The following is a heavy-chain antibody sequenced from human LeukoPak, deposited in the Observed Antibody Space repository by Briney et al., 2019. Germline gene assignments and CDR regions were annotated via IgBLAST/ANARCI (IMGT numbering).Heavy chain of an antibody. D-gene: IGHD6-13*01. J-gene: IGHJ4*02. CDR2: IYYSGST. V-gene: IGHV4-59*01. CDR1: GGSISSYY. Sequence: SETLSPTCTVSGGSISSYYWSWIRQPPGKGLEWIGYIYYSGSTNYNPSLKSRVTISVDTSKNQFSLKLSSVTAADTAVYYCARVFSGSWTSRFDYWGQGTLVTVSS. CDR3: ARVFSGSWTSRFDY.